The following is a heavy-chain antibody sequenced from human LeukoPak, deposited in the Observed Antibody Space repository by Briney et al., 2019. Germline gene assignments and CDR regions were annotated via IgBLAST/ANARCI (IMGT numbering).Heavy chain of an antibody. CDR3: ATDREYSSSSWNVYYYGMDV. CDR1: GYTFTSYY. Sequence: ASVKVSCKASGYTFTSYYMHWVRQAPGQGLEWMGIINPSGGSTSYAQKFQGGVTMTEDTSTDTAYMELSSLRSEDTAVYYCATDREYSSSSWNVYYYGMDVWGQGTTVTVSS. D-gene: IGHD6-6*01. J-gene: IGHJ6*02. V-gene: IGHV1-46*01. CDR2: INPSGGST.